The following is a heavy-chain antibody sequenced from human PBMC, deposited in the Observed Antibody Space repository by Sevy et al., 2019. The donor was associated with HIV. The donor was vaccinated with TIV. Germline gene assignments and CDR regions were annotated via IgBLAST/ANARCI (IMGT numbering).Heavy chain of an antibody. CDR1: GFTFSSYA. J-gene: IGHJ4*02. V-gene: IGHV3-23*01. Sequence: GGSLRLSCAASGFTFSSYAMSWVRQAPKKGLEWVSTISGSGGTTYYADSVKGRFIISRDNSKNTLYLQMNNLRAEDMAVYYCANQGHSSGWYYFDYWGQGTLVTVSS. CDR3: ANQGHSSGWYYFDY. CDR2: ISGSGGTT. D-gene: IGHD6-19*01.